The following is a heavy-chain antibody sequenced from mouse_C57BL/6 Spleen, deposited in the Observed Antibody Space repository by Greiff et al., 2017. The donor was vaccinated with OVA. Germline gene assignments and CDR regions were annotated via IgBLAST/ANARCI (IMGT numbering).Heavy chain of an antibody. CDR1: GYTFTSYW. J-gene: IGHJ1*03. CDR3: ARGAIYGNFWYFDV. V-gene: IGHV1-69*01. Sequence: QVQLQQPGAELVMPGASVKLSCKASGYTFTSYWMHWVKQRPGQGLEWIGEIDPSDSYTNYNQKFKGKSTLTVDKSSSTAYMQLSSLTSEDSAVYYCARGAIYGNFWYFDVWGTGTTVTVSS. D-gene: IGHD2-1*01. CDR2: IDPSDSYT.